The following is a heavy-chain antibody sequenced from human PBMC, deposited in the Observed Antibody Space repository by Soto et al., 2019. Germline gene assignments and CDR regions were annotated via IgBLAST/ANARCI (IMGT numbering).Heavy chain of an antibody. Sequence: ASVKVSCKASGYSFKDHYMHWVRQAPGRGLEWVGIINPSGEHTNYAQQFRGRVAMTRDTSTSTAYMELRSLRSEGMAVYFCARISCKGGSCYFDFDHWGQGTLVTSPQ. D-gene: IGHD2-15*01. CDR2: INPSGEHT. J-gene: IGHJ4*02. CDR3: ARISCKGGSCYFDFDH. CDR1: GYSFKDHY. V-gene: IGHV1-46*02.